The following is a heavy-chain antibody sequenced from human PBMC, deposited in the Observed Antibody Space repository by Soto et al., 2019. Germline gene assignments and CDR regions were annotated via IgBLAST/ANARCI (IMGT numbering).Heavy chain of an antibody. J-gene: IGHJ3*01. CDR2: ISPYNGHT. CDR1: GYTFISYC. Sequence: HVQLVQSGAEVKKPGASLKVSCKASGYTFISYCVSWVRQAPGQGLEWLGWISPYNGHTNYAQKLQGRITMTTDTSTSTVYMDLRSLRTDDTAVYYCARDQTKWLTDAFDLWGQGTMVVVSS. CDR3: ARDQTKWLTDAFDL. V-gene: IGHV1-18*01. D-gene: IGHD5-12*01.